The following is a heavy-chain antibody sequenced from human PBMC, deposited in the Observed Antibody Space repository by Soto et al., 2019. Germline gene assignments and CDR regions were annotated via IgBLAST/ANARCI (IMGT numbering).Heavy chain of an antibody. CDR1: GYSFTGYW. CDR3: ARPRYNWNYVGAFDI. V-gene: IGHV5-51*01. J-gene: IGHJ3*02. D-gene: IGHD1-7*01. CDR2: IYPGDSDT. Sequence: GESLKISCKGSGYSFTGYWIGWVRQMPGKGLEWMGIIYPGDSDTRYSPSFQGQVTISADKSISTAYLQWSSLKASDTAMYYCARPRYNWNYVGAFDIWGQGTMVTVSS.